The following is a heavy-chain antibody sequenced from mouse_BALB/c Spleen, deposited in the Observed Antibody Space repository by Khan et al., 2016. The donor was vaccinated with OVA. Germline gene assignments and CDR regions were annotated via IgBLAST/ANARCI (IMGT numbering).Heavy chain of an antibody. Sequence: EVQLQESGPGLVKPSQSLSLTCTVTGYSITSDYAWNWIRHFPGNKLEWMGYISSTGGTSYNPSLKSRISITRDTSQNQFFLQLKSVTAEDTATYYCARSLYYSYGYALDCWGRGTIVTVSS. D-gene: IGHD2-14*01. CDR1: GYSITSDYA. CDR3: ARSLYYSYGYALDC. J-gene: IGHJ4*01. V-gene: IGHV3-2*02. CDR2: ISSTGGT.